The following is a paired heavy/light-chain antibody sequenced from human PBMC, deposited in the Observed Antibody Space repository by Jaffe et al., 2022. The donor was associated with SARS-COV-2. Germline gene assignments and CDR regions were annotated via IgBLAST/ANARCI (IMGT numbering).Light chain of an antibody. Sequence: SYLLTQPPSVSVAPGKTARITCGGDNIGNRNVHWYQQKPGQGPILVIYYDIDRPSGIPERFSGSNSGNTATLTISRVEAGDEADYYCQVWDSSSDHVVFGGGTKVTVL. J-gene: IGLJ3*02. CDR2: YDI. CDR1: NIGNRN. V-gene: IGLV3-21*01. CDR3: QVWDSSSDHVV.
Heavy chain of an antibody. V-gene: IGHV1-24*01. CDR1: GDTLTELS. J-gene: IGHJ4*02. D-gene: IGHD5-12*01. Sequence: QVQLVQSGAEVRKPGASVKVSCKVSGDTLTELSTHWVRQAPGKGPEWMGGFAPEDGEALYAQKFQGRLTMTEDTSTDTAYMELSSLRSEDTAVYYCATVIGGTVAMTYYFDYWGQGTLVTVSS. CDR3: ATVIGGTVAMTYYFDY. CDR2: FAPEDGEA.